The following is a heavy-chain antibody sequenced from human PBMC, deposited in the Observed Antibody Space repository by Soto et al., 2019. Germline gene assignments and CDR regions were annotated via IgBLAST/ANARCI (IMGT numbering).Heavy chain of an antibody. V-gene: IGHV3-23*01. CDR2: ISRSGGST. D-gene: IGHD3-22*01. CDR1: GFTFNSYA. CDR3: ARVVDYYDPYYYYGMDV. Sequence: GGSLRLSCAASGFTFNSYAMNWVRQAPGKGLEWVSAISRSGGSTYYADSVKGRFTISRDNAKNLLYLQMNSLRAEDTAVYYCARVVDYYDPYYYYGMDVWGQGTTVTVSS. J-gene: IGHJ6*02.